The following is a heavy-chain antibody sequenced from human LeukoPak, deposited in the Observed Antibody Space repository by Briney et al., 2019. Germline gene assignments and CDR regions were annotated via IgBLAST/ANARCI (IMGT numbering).Heavy chain of an antibody. CDR2: IYYSGST. D-gene: IGHD2-2*01. V-gene: IGHV4-31*03. J-gene: IGHJ4*02. CDR3: ARAGHCSSTSCYAGGYFGY. CDR1: GGSISSGGYY. Sequence: SQTLSLTCTVSGGSISSGGYYWSWIRQHPGKGLEWIGYIYYSGSTYYNPSLKSRVTISVDTSKNQFSLKLSSVTAADTAVYYCARAGHCSSTSCYAGGYFGYWGQGTLVTVSS.